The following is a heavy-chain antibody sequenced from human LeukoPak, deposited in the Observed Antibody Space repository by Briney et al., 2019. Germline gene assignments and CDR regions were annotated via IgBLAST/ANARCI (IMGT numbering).Heavy chain of an antibody. Sequence: PGGSLRLSCAAFGFTFSSYEMNWVRRAPGKGLEWVSYISSSGSTIYYADSVKGRFTISRDNANNSLYLQMNSLRAEDTAVYYGARDSRADFDYWGQGALVTVSS. V-gene: IGHV3-48*03. CDR3: ARDSRADFDY. CDR1: GFTFSSYE. D-gene: IGHD3-10*01. J-gene: IGHJ4*02. CDR2: ISSSGSTI.